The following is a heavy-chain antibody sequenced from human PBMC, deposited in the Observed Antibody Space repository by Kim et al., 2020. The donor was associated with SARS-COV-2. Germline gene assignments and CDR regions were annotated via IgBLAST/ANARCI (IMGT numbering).Heavy chain of an antibody. CDR2: ICWNSGSI. CDR1: GFTFGDYA. V-gene: IGHV3-9*01. J-gene: IGHJ4*02. CDR3: AKAHGAAGTEEGYYFDY. D-gene: IGHD1-1*01. Sequence: GGSLRLSCAASGFTFGDYAMHWVRQAPGKGLEWVSGICWNSGSIGYADSVKGRFTISRDNAKNFLYLQMNSLRAEDTALYYCAKAHGAAGTEEGYYFDYWGQGTLVTLSS.